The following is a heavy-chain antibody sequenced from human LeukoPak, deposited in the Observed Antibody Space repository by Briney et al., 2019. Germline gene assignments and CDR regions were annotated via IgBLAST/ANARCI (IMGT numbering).Heavy chain of an antibody. Sequence: SEPLSLTCTVSGVSISIGRYYWRWIRQHPGKGLEWIGYIYYSGSTYYNPSLKSRVTMTVDTSKNQFSLKLSSVTAADTAVYYCAREGHWGPGYFDYWGQGTLVTVSS. V-gene: IGHV4-31*03. CDR2: IYYSGST. J-gene: IGHJ4*02. CDR3: AREGHWGPGYFDY. D-gene: IGHD7-27*01. CDR1: GVSISIGRYY.